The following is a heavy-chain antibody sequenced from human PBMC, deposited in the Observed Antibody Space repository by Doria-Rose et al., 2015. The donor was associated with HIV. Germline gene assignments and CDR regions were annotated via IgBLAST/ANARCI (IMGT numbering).Heavy chain of an antibody. J-gene: IGHJ4*02. CDR1: GVSLSSPGMG. D-gene: IGHD6-13*01. CDR3: ARIKSSRWYHKYYFDF. Sequence: SGPVLVKPTETLTLTCTVSGVSLSSPGMGVSWIRQPPGKALEWLAIIFSDDERSYKTSLKSRLTISRRTSKSQVVLTMTDMDPVDTATYYCARIKSSRWYHKYYFDFWGQGTLVIVAA. V-gene: IGHV2-26*01. CDR2: IFSDDER.